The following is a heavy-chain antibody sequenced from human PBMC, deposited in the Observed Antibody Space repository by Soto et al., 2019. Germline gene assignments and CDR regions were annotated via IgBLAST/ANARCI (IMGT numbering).Heavy chain of an antibody. J-gene: IGHJ6*02. CDR3: ARVGIGYSGYEAV. CDR2: ISYSGST. Sequence: QVQLQESGPGLLKPSETLSLTCTVSGGSISTYSWSWIRQPPGKGLEWIGYISYSGSTNYNPSLKSRVTISVDTSKNQFSLKLGSVTAADTAVYYCARVGIGYSGYEAVWGPGPTVTVSS. D-gene: IGHD5-12*01. V-gene: IGHV4-59*01. CDR1: GGSISTYS.